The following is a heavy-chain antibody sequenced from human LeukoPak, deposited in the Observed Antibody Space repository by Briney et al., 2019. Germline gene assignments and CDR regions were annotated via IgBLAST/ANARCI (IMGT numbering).Heavy chain of an antibody. CDR3: AKPRYCSGGDCHNNLDY. CDR1: GGTFSNYA. D-gene: IGHD2-15*01. Sequence: SVKVSCKASGGTFSNYAISWVRQAPGQGLEWMGGIVPILGTPNHAQKFQGRVTISADESTSTAYMELRGLTSEDTAVYFCAKPRYCSGGDCHNNLDYWGQGTLVTVSS. CDR2: IVPILGTP. V-gene: IGHV1-69*13. J-gene: IGHJ4*02.